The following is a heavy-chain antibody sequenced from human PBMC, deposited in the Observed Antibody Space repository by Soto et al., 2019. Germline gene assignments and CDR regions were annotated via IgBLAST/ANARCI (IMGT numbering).Heavy chain of an antibody. CDR1: GFTFSNYD. V-gene: IGHV3-13*01. CDR3: ARELHGGSYGMDV. Sequence: EVQLVESGGGLVQPGGSLRLSCAASGFTFSNYDMHWVRQVTGKGLEWVSGITTAGDTYYPGSVKGRFTISREKAKNSLYLQMNSLSAGATAVYYCARELHGGSYGMDVWGQGNTVTVSS. J-gene: IGHJ6*01. CDR2: ITTAGDT.